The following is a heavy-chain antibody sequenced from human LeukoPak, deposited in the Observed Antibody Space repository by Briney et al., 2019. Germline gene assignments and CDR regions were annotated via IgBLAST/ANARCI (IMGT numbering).Heavy chain of an antibody. Sequence: GGSLRLSCAASGFTFSSYWMSWVRQAPGKGLEWVANIKQDGSEKYYVDSVKGRFTISRDNAKNTVYLQMDSLRAEDAAIYYCARSIMYGDHGEDIWGQGTVVAVSS. V-gene: IGHV3-7*01. CDR2: IKQDGSEK. CDR3: ARSIMYGDHGEDI. CDR1: GFTFSSYW. D-gene: IGHD4-17*01. J-gene: IGHJ3*02.